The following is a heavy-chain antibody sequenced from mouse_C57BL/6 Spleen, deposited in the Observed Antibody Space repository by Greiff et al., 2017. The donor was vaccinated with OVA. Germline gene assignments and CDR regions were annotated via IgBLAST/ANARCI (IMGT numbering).Heavy chain of an antibody. CDR1: GFTFSSYG. J-gene: IGHJ3*01. D-gene: IGHD2-3*01. CDR3: ARGGYYGETWFAY. Sequence: EVHLVESGGDLVKPGGSLKLSCAASGFTFSSYGMSWVRQTPDKRLEWVATISSGGSYTYYPDSVKGRFTISRDNAKNTLYLQMSSLKSEDTAMYYCARGGYYGETWFAYWGQGTLVTVSA. CDR2: ISSGGSYT. V-gene: IGHV5-6*01.